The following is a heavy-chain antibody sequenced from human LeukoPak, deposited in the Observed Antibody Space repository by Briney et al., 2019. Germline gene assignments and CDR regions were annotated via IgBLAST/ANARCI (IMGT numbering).Heavy chain of an antibody. CDR1: GGSISSSSYY. CDR3: HLIAAAGGENYFDY. D-gene: IGHD6-13*01. CDR2: IYYSGST. Sequence: SETLSLTCTVSGGSISSSSYYWGWIRQPPGKGLEWIGSIYYSGSTNYNPSLKSRVTISVDTSKNQFSLKLSSVTAADTAAYYCHLIAAAGGENYFDYWGQGTLVTVSS. J-gene: IGHJ4*02. V-gene: IGHV4-39*07.